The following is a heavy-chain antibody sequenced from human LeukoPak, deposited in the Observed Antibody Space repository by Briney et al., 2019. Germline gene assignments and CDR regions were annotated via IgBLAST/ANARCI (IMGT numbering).Heavy chain of an antibody. CDR1: GYTFTSYG. J-gene: IGHJ4*02. D-gene: IGHD2-8*01. Sequence: ASVKVSRKASGYTFTSYGISWVRQAPGQGLEWMGWISAYNGNTNYAQKLQGRVTVTTDTSTSTAYMELRGLRSDDTAVYYCARYCTNGVCLDYWGQGTLVTVSS. CDR3: ARYCTNGVCLDY. V-gene: IGHV1-18*01. CDR2: ISAYNGNT.